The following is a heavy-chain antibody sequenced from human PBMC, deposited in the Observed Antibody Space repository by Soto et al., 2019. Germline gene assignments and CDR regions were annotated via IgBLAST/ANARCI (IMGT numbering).Heavy chain of an antibody. CDR2: IYPGDSDT. Sequence: GESLKISCRGSGYSFTSYWIGWVRQMPGKGLEWMGIIYPGDSDTRYSPSFQGQVTISADKSISTAYLQWSSLKASDTAMYYCAIFPTWDVPYSSSWYTDYWGQGALVTVSS. D-gene: IGHD6-13*01. CDR1: GYSFTSYW. V-gene: IGHV5-51*01. CDR3: AIFPTWDVPYSSSWYTDY. J-gene: IGHJ4*02.